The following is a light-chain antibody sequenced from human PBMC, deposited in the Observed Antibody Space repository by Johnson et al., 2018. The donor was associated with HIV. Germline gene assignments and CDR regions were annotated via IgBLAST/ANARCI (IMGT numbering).Light chain of an antibody. CDR3: GTWDSSLSAYV. V-gene: IGLV1-51*01. J-gene: IGLJ1*01. Sequence: QSVLTQPPSVSAAPGQKVTISCSGSSSNIGNNYVSWYQQLPGTAPKLLIYDNNKRPSEIPDRFSGSKSGTSATLGITGLQTEDEAEYYCGTWDSSLSAYVFGTWTKVTVL. CDR1: SSNIGNNY. CDR2: DNN.